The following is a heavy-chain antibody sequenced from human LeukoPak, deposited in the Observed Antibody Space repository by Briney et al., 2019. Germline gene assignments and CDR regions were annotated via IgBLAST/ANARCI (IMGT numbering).Heavy chain of an antibody. Sequence: GGSLRLSCAASGFTFSGCAMSWVRQAPGKGLEWVSAISGSGGSTSYADSVKGRFTISRDNSKNTLYLQMNSLRAEDTAVYYCAKDQSLSSVYYYRPYYFDYWGQGTLVTVSS. J-gene: IGHJ4*02. CDR3: AKDQSLSSVYYYRPYYFDY. D-gene: IGHD3-22*01. CDR1: GFTFSGCA. CDR2: ISGSGGST. V-gene: IGHV3-23*01.